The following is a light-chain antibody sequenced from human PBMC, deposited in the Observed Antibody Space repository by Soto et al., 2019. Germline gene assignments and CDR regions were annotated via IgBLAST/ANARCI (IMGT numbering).Light chain of an antibody. CDR2: AAS. J-gene: IGKJ4*01. Sequence: DIQMTQSPSSLSASVGDRVSMTCGASQSISTHLSWYQQKPGKAPKLLIYAASSLQSGVPSRFSGSGSGTDFTLTISSLQPEDFATYYCQQANSFLPLTFGGGTKVDIK. CDR3: QQANSFLPLT. CDR1: QSISTH. V-gene: IGKV1-39*01.